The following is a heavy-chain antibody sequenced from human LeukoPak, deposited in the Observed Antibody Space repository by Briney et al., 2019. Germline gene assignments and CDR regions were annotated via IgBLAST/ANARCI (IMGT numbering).Heavy chain of an antibody. CDR2: IYYSGST. CDR3: ARRSGSYYNYFDY. D-gene: IGHD1-26*01. Sequence: SETLSLTCTVSGGSVSSGSFYWSWIRQPPGKGLEWIGYIYYSGSTNYNPSLKSRVTISVDTSKNQFSLKLSSVTAADTAVYYCARRSGSYYNYFDYWGQGTLVTVSS. CDR1: GGSVSSGSFY. V-gene: IGHV4-61*01. J-gene: IGHJ4*02.